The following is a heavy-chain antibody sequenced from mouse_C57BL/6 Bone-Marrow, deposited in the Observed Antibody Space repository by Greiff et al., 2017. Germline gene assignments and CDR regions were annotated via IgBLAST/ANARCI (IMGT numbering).Heavy chain of an antibody. CDR3: ARAYDYDGGAWFAY. CDR1: GYAFTNYL. CDR2: INPGSGGT. Sequence: QVQLQQSGAELVRPGTSVKVSCKASGYAFTNYLIEWVKQRPGQGLEWIGVINPGSGGTNYNEKFKGKATLTADKSSSTAYMQLSSLTSEDSAVYFCARAYDYDGGAWFAYWGQGTLVTVSA. J-gene: IGHJ3*01. D-gene: IGHD2-4*01. V-gene: IGHV1-54*01.